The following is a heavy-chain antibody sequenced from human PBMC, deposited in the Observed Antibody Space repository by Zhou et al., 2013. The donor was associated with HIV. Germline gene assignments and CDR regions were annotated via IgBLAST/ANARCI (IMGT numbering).Heavy chain of an antibody. D-gene: IGHD5-12*01. CDR3: ASERQKWARGYHFDY. J-gene: IGHJ4*02. Sequence: QVQLVQSGAEVKKPGASVKVSCKTSGYTFTTYDINWVRQAAGQGPEWMGWMTPKSGNTGYSQKFQGRVTITRNVSISTAYLELSSLRSDDTAVYYCASERQKWARGYHFDYWGQGTLVTVSS. CDR1: GYTFTTYD. V-gene: IGHV1-8*03. CDR2: MTPKSGNT.